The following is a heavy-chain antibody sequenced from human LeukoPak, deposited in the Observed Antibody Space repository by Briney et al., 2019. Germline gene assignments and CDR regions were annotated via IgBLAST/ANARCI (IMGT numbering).Heavy chain of an antibody. J-gene: IGHJ4*02. D-gene: IGHD6-19*01. V-gene: IGHV3-30-3*01. CDR3: AKDLYSSGFTQLDY. CDR1: GFTFSNYA. Sequence: GGSLRLSCAATGFTFSNYAIHWGRQAPGKGLEWVAFISDDGSRQHYADSVKGRFTISRDNSKNTLYLQMNSLRAEDTAVYYCAKDLYSSGFTQLDYWGQGTLVTVSS. CDR2: ISDDGSRQ.